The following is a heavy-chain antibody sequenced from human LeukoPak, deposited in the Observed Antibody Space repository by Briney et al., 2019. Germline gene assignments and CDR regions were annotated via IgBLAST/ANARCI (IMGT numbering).Heavy chain of an antibody. CDR2: IYYSGST. D-gene: IGHD3-22*01. J-gene: IGHJ4*02. CDR3: AKFPQYDSSGDFDY. CDR1: GGSISSHY. Sequence: SETLSLTCTVSGGSISSHYWSWIRQPPGKGLEWIGYIYYSGSTNYNPSLKSRVTISVDTSKNQFSLELSSVTAADTAVYYCAKFPQYDSSGDFDYWGQGTLVTVSS. V-gene: IGHV4-59*11.